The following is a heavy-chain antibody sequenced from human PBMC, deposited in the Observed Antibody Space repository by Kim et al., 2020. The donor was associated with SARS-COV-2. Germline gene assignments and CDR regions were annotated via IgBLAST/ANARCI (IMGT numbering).Heavy chain of an antibody. D-gene: IGHD6-13*01. J-gene: IGHJ6*02. CDR1: GGSFSGYY. Sequence: SETLSLTCAVYGGSFSGYYWSWIRQPPGKGLEWIGEINHSGSTNYNPSLKSRVTISVDTSKNQFSLKLSSVTAADTAVYYCARAYPPSSSWYNAGMDVWGQGTTVTVSS. CDR2: INHSGST. CDR3: ARAYPPSSSWYNAGMDV. V-gene: IGHV4-34*01.